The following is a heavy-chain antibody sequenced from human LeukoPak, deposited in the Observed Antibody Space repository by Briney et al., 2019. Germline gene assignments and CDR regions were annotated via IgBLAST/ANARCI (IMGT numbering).Heavy chain of an antibody. V-gene: IGHV4-4*07. CDR2: IYTSGST. D-gene: IGHD3-16*02. Sequence: PSETLSLTCTVSGGSISSYYWSWIRQPAGKGLEWIGRIYTSGSTNYNPSLKSRVTISVDTSKNQFSLKLSSVTAADTAVYYCARNQYYDYVWGSYRYIPFDYWGQGTLVTVSS. J-gene: IGHJ4*02. CDR1: GGSISSYY. CDR3: ARNQYYDYVWGSYRYIPFDY.